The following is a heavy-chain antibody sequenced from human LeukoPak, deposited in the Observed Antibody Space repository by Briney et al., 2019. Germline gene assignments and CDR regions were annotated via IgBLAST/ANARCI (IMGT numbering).Heavy chain of an antibody. CDR2: INYNGCST. J-gene: IGHJ4*02. V-gene: IGHV3-23*01. CDR3: AKGGLSSSSYGYYFDC. D-gene: IGHD6-13*01. CDR1: GFTFNIYA. Sequence: GGSLRLSCAVSGFTFNIYAIIWAPQAPGKALEWVIAINYNGCSTYYTDSVKGRFTISRDNSKNTLYLQMNSLRAEDTAVYYCAKGGLSSSSYGYYFDCWRRATLPTVSS.